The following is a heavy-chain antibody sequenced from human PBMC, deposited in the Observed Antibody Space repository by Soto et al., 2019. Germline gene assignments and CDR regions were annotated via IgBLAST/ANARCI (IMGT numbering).Heavy chain of an antibody. D-gene: IGHD4-17*01. CDR2: INRDGSVK. CDR3: ARDLNDYSDYKTY. Sequence: PGGSLRLSCAASGFTFSSYWMSWVRQAPGKGLEWVANINRDGSVKNYVGSVKGRFTISRDAAKNSLYLQMNSLRAEDTAVHYCARDLNDYSDYKTYWGQGTLVTVSS. V-gene: IGHV3-7*01. J-gene: IGHJ4*02. CDR1: GFTFSSYW.